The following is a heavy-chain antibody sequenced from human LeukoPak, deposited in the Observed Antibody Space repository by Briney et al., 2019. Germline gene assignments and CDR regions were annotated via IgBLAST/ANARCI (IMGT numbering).Heavy chain of an antibody. CDR2: INGNGGST. CDR3: ARHDFWSGFKGGDY. Sequence: GGSLRPSCAASGFTFDDYGMSWVRQVPGKGLEWVSSINGNGGSTAYADSVKGRFTISRDNAKNSLYLQMNSLRAEDTAFYYCARHDFWSGFKGGDYWGQGTLVTVSS. D-gene: IGHD3-3*01. J-gene: IGHJ4*02. CDR1: GFTFDDYG. V-gene: IGHV3-20*04.